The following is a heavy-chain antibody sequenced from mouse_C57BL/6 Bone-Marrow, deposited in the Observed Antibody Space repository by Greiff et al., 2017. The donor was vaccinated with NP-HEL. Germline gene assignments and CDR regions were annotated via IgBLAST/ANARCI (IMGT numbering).Heavy chain of an antibody. D-gene: IGHD3-3*01. Sequence: EVKVVESGGDLVKPGGSLKLSCAASGFTFSSYGMSWVRQTPDKRLEWVATISSGGSYTYYPDSVKGRFTISRDNAKNTLYLQMSSLKSEDTAMYYCARGGTSDYWGQGTTLTVSS. J-gene: IGHJ2*01. CDR3: ARGGTSDY. CDR2: ISSGGSYT. V-gene: IGHV5-6*01. CDR1: GFTFSSYG.